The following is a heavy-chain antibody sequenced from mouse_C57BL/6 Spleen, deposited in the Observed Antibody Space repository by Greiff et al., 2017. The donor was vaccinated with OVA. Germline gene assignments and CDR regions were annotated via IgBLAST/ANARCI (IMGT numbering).Heavy chain of an antibody. V-gene: IGHV14-3*01. CDR3: ASRETTVVATDY. CDR1: GFNIKNTY. J-gene: IGHJ2*01. D-gene: IGHD1-1*01. Sequence: DVKLVESVAELVRPGASVKLSCTASGFNIKNTYMHWVKQRPEQGLEWIGRIDPANGNTKYAPKFQGKATITADTSSNTAYLQLSSLTSEDTAIYYCASRETTVVATDYWGQGTTLTVSS. CDR2: IDPANGNT.